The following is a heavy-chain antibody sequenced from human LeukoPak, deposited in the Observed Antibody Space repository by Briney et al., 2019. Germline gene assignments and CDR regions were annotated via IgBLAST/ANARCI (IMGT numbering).Heavy chain of an antibody. CDR1: GFTFSSYS. Sequence: KPGGSLGLSCAASGFTFSSYSMNWVRQAPGKGLEWVSSISSSSSYIYYADSVKGRFTISRDNAKNSLYLQMNSLRAEDTAVYYCASAKHRIAAAGTWGQGTLVTVSS. V-gene: IGHV3-21*01. D-gene: IGHD6-13*01. J-gene: IGHJ5*02. CDR2: ISSSSSYI. CDR3: ASAKHRIAAAGT.